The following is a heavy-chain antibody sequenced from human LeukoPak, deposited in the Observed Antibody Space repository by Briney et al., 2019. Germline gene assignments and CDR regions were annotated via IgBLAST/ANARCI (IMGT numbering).Heavy chain of an antibody. J-gene: IGHJ4*02. D-gene: IGHD3-22*01. CDR3: AGAYDSSGYYPFGY. CDR1: GGSISSYY. Sequence: SETLSLTCTVSGGSISSYYWSWIRQPPGKGLEWIGYIYYSGSTNYNPSLKGRVTISVDTSKNQFSLKLSSVTAADTAVYYCAGAYDSSGYYPFGYWGQGTLVTVSS. V-gene: IGHV4-59*01. CDR2: IYYSGST.